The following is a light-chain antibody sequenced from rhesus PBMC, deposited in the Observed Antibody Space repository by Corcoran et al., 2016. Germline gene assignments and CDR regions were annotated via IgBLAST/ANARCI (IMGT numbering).Light chain of an antibody. CDR2: YAS. V-gene: IGKV1S15*01. CDR1: QGISKN. J-gene: IGKJ3*01. Sequence: DIQMTQSPSSLSASVGDTVTITCRASQGISKNLAWYQQKPGKVPKPLIEYASPFQSGVPSRFIGSGSGTDFTLTISSRLPEDFATYYCQHGYGTPFTFGPGTKLDIK. CDR3: QHGYGTPFT.